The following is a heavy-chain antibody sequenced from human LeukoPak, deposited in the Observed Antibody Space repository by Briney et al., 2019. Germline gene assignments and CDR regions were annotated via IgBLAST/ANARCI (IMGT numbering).Heavy chain of an antibody. Sequence: ASVKVSCKASGGTFSSYAISWVRQAPGQGLEWMGGIIPIFGTANYAQKFQGRVTITADKSTSTAYMELSSLRAEDTAVYYCAKDQLWFGESSTDYWGQGTLVTVSS. V-gene: IGHV1-69*06. J-gene: IGHJ4*02. CDR2: IIPIFGTA. CDR3: AKDQLWFGESSTDY. CDR1: GGTFSSYA. D-gene: IGHD3-10*01.